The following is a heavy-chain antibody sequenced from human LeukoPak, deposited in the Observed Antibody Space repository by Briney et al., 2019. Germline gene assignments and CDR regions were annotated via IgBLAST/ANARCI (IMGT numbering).Heavy chain of an antibody. J-gene: IGHJ4*02. CDR1: GGTFSSYA. Sequence: GASVKVSCKASGGTFSSYAISWVRQAPGQGLEWMGRIIPTLGIANYAQKFQGRVTITADKSTSTAYMELSSLRSEDTAVYYCARDKNYCSGGSCYSVRFDYWGQGTLVTVSS. V-gene: IGHV1-69*04. CDR3: ARDKNYCSGGSCYSVRFDY. D-gene: IGHD2-15*01. CDR2: IIPTLGIA.